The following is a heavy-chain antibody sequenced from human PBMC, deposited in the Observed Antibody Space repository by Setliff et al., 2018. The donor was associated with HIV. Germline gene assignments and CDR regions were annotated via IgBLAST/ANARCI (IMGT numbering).Heavy chain of an antibody. CDR2: VRPYNADK. J-gene: IGHJ6*03. CDR3: ARDRAYCSSGSCYRPLVYYFYYMDV. V-gene: IGHV1-2*02. Sequence: ASVKVSCKTSGFTFSDYYMHWVRQAPGQGLEWMGWVRPYNADKNYAQKFQGRVTMTSDTSISTAYLELSGLTSDDTAIYYCARDRAYCSSGSCYRPLVYYFYYMDVWGTGTTVTVSS. D-gene: IGHD2-15*01. CDR1: GFTFSDYY.